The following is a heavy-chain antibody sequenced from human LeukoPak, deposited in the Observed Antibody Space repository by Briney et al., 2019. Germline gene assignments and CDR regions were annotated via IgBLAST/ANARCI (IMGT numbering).Heavy chain of an antibody. V-gene: IGHV3-7*01. CDR3: ARARYCDY. D-gene: IGHD2-15*01. CDR2: INQDGSEK. CDR1: GFSLSSYW. Sequence: GGSLRLSCATSGFSLSSYWMIWVRQAPGKGLEWVANINQDGSEKNYVDSVKGRFIISRDNAKNSLYLQMNSLRAEDTAVYYCARARYCDYWGQGTLVTVSS. J-gene: IGHJ4*02.